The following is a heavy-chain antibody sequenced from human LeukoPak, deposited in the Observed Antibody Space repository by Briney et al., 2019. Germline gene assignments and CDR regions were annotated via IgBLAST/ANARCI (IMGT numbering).Heavy chain of an antibody. Sequence: GGSLRLSCAASGFTFSSYSMNWVRQAPGKGLEWVSSITSSTSNMYYADSVKGRFTISRDNAKNSLYLQMNSLRAEDTAVYYCASPEWLPDSFDIWGQGTMVTVSS. CDR2: ITSSTSNM. CDR1: GFTFSSYS. D-gene: IGHD3-3*01. CDR3: ASPEWLPDSFDI. V-gene: IGHV3-21*06. J-gene: IGHJ3*02.